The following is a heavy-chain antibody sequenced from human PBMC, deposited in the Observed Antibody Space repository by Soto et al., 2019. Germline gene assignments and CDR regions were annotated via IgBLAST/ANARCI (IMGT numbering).Heavy chain of an antibody. V-gene: IGHV3-74*01. CDR3: ARNSRTDFDY. CDR2: INSDGSNT. J-gene: IGHJ4*02. D-gene: IGHD2-21*01. Sequence: TGGSLRLSCAASGFTFSSYSMHWVRQAPGKGLVWVSRINSDGSNTIYADSVKGRLTISRDNAKNTLYLQMNSLRAEDTAVYYCARNSRTDFDYWGQGALVTVSS. CDR1: GFTFSSYS.